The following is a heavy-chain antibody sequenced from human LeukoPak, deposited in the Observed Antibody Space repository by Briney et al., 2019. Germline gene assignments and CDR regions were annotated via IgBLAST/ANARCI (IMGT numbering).Heavy chain of an antibody. Sequence: GGSLRLSCAASGFTFSSYSMNWVRQAPGKGLEWVSSISSSSYIYYADSVKGRFTISRDNAKNSLYLQMNSLRAEDTAVYYCARSRPPCSGTSCFNWFDPWGQGTLVTVSS. V-gene: IGHV3-21*01. J-gene: IGHJ5*02. CDR1: GFTFSSYS. CDR3: ARSRPPCSGTSCFNWFDP. CDR2: ISSSSYI. D-gene: IGHD2-2*01.